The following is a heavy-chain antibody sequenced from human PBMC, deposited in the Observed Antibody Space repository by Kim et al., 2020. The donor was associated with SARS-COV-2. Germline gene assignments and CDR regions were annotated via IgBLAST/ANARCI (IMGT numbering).Heavy chain of an antibody. V-gene: IGHV3-23*01. CDR3: AKFAAMVFDY. CDR2: ST. Sequence: STYYADSVQGRFTISRDNSKNTLYLQMNSLRAEDTAVYYCAKFAAMVFDYWGQGTLVTVSS. J-gene: IGHJ4*02. D-gene: IGHD5-18*01.